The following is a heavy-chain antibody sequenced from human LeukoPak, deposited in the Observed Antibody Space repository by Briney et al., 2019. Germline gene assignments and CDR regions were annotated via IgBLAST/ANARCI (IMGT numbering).Heavy chain of an antibody. CDR1: GGSFSGYY. CDR3: ARLLAAAGKGDYFDY. Sequence: PSETLSLTCAVYGGSFSGYYWSWIRQPPGKGLEWIGEINHSGSTNYNPSLKSRVTISVDTSKNQFSLKLSSVTAADTAVYYCARLLAAAGKGDYFDYWGQGTLVTVSS. CDR2: INHSGST. V-gene: IGHV4-34*01. D-gene: IGHD6-13*01. J-gene: IGHJ4*02.